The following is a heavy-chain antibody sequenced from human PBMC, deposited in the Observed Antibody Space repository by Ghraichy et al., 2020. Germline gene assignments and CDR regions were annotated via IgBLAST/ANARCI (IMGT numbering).Heavy chain of an antibody. V-gene: IGHV3-23*01. D-gene: IGHD4-17*01. CDR1: EFTFSNYA. CDR3: AKGDTTVSTFYCFDY. J-gene: IGHJ4*02. CDR2: ISGSGGST. Sequence: GGSLRLSCAASEFTFSNYAMNWVRQAPGKGLELVSSISGSGGSTYYADSVKGRFTISRDNSKNTLYLQMNSLRAEDTAVYYCAKGDTTVSTFYCFDYWGQGTLVTVSS.